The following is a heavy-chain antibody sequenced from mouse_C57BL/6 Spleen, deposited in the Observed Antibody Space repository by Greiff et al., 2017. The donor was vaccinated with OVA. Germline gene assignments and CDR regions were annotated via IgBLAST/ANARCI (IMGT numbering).Heavy chain of an antibody. D-gene: IGHD2-2*01. CDR1: GYTFTGYW. Sequence: QVQLKQSGAELMKPGASVKLSCKATGYTFTGYWIEWVKQRPGHGLEWIGEILPGSGSTNYNEKFKGKATFTADTSSNTAYMQLSSLTTEDSAIYYCARGGDYGYDGRTGTFAYWGQGTLVTVSA. V-gene: IGHV1-9*01. J-gene: IGHJ3*01. CDR2: ILPGSGST. CDR3: ARGGDYGYDGRTGTFAY.